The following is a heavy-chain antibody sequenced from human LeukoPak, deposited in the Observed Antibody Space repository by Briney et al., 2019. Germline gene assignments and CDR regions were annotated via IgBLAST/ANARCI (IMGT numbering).Heavy chain of an antibody. V-gene: IGHV3-30*04. D-gene: IGHD4/OR15-4a*01. Sequence: GGSLRLSCAASGFTFSSYVMHWVRQAPGKGLEWVAIISYDGSNEYYADSVKGRSTIPGDNSKNTLYLQMNSLRAEDTAVYYCARSGLSRFDYWGQGTLVTVSS. J-gene: IGHJ4*02. CDR3: ARSGLSRFDY. CDR2: ISYDGSNE. CDR1: GFTFSSYV.